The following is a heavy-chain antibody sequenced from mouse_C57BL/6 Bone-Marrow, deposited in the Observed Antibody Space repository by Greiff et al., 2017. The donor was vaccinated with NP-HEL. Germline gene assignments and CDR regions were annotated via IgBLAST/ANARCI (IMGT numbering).Heavy chain of an antibody. CDR1: GFSLTSYG. CDR2: IWSGGST. J-gene: IGHJ1*03. V-gene: IGHV2-2*01. D-gene: IGHD1-1*01. CDR3: ARKGDGSSYWYFDV. Sequence: VMLVESGPGLVQPSQSLSITCTVSGFSLTSYGVHWVRQSPGTGLEWLGVIWSGGSTDYNAAFISRLSISKDNSKSQVFFKMNSLQADDTAIYYCARKGDGSSYWYFDVWGTGTTVTVSS.